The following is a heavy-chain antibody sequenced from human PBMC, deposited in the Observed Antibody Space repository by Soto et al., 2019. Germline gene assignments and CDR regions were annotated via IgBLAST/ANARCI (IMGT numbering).Heavy chain of an antibody. V-gene: IGHV1-2*04. CDR3: ARGYGHGNYNNAMDV. CDR2: INPNSGGT. Sequence: ASEKVSCKASGYTFTGYYMHWVRQAPGQGLEWMGWINPNSGGTNYAQKFQGWVTMTRDTSISTAYMELSRLRSEDTAVYYCARGYGHGNYNNAMDVWGQGTTVTVSS. D-gene: IGHD5-18*01. CDR1: GYTFTGYY. J-gene: IGHJ6*02.